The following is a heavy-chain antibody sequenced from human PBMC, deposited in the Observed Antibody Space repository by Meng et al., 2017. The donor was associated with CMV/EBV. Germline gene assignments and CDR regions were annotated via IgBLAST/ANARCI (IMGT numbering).Heavy chain of an antibody. CDR2: ISSSGSTI. V-gene: IGHV3-48*03. Sequence: GESLKISCAASGFTFSSYEMNWVRQAPGKGLEWVSYISSSGSTIYYADSVKGRFTISRDNAKNSLYLQMNSLRAEDTAVYYCARAHDPRGDYDFWSGIPHLNWFDPWGQGTLVTVSS. CDR1: GFTFSSYE. CDR3: ARAHDPRGDYDFWSGIPHLNWFDP. D-gene: IGHD3-3*01. J-gene: IGHJ5*02.